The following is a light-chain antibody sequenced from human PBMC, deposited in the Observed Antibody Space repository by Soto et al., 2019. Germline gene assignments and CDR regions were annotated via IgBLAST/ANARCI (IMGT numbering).Light chain of an antibody. CDR3: QQSYSTPWT. CDR1: QSISSY. Sequence: DIQMTQSPSSLSASVGDRITITCRASQSISSYLNWYQQKPGKAPKLLIYAASSLQSGVPSRFSGSGSGTDFILTISSLQPEDFATYHCQQSYSTPWTVGQGTKVDIK. J-gene: IGKJ1*01. CDR2: AAS. V-gene: IGKV1-39*01.